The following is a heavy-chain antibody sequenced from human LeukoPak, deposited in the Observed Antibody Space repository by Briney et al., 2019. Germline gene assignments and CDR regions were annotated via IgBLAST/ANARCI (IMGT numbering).Heavy chain of an antibody. D-gene: IGHD6-13*01. CDR1: GFTVSSNY. CDR2: IYSGGST. V-gene: IGHV3-53*01. J-gene: IGHJ6*02. CDR3: ARVMGIAAAGVYYYYGMDV. Sequence: GGSLRLSCATSGFTVSSNYMSWVRQAPGKGLEWVSVIYSGGSTYYADSVKGRFTISRDNSKNTLYLQMNSLRAEDTAVYYCARVMGIAAAGVYYYYGMDVWGQGTTVTVSS.